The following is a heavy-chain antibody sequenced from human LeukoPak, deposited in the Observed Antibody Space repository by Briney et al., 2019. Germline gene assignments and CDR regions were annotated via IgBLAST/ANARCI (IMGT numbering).Heavy chain of an antibody. J-gene: IGHJ4*02. D-gene: IGHD1-1*01. CDR2: INPITGGT. V-gene: IGHV1-2*02. Sequence: ASVKVSCKASGYTFTDYYMHWVRQAPGQGLEWMGWINPITGGTGSAQKFQGRVTMTRDTSITTAYMDLSRLTSDDTAVYYCAPGGTGTTTTFFDYWGQGTLVTVSS. CDR1: GYTFTDYY. CDR3: APGGTGTTTTFFDY.